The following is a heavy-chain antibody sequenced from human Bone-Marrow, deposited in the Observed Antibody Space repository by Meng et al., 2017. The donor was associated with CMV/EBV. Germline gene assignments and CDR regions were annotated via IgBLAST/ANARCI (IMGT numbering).Heavy chain of an antibody. CDR1: GGTFSSYT. CDR2: IIPILGIA. CDR3: ARGSVLPAAISQH. Sequence: SVKVSCKASGGTFSSYTISWVRQAPGQGLEWMGRIIPILGIANYAQKFQGRVTITADKSTSTAYMELSSLRSENTAVYYCARGSVLPAAISQHWGQGTLVTVSS. D-gene: IGHD2-2*01. V-gene: IGHV1-69*02. J-gene: IGHJ1*01.